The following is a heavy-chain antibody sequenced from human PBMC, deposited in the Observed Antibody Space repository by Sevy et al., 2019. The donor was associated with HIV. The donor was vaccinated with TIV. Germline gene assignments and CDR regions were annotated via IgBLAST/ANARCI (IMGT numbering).Heavy chain of an antibody. CDR1: GGTFSSYA. J-gene: IGHJ3*02. CDR3: ARGVYYYDSLCALDI. V-gene: IGHV1-69*13. Sequence: ASLKVSCKASGGTFSSYAISWVRQAPGQGLEWMGGIIPIFGTANYAQKFQGRVTITADESTSTAYMELSSLRSEDTAVYYCARGVYYYDSLCALDIWGQGTMVTVSS. CDR2: IIPIFGTA. D-gene: IGHD3-22*01.